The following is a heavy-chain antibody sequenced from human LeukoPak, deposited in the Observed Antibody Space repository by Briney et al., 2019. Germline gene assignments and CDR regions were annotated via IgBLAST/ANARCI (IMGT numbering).Heavy chain of an antibody. V-gene: IGHV4-34*01. CDR1: EMSFSAYY. D-gene: IGHD6-19*01. CDR3: ARGFPPGSGSRGSHAFDV. J-gene: IGHJ3*01. Sequence: SETLSLTCAVSEMSFSAYYWNWIRQSPGKGLEWIGEINYGGSTKYTPSLEGRGTILIDTSKNSFSLKLTSVTAADTAVYYCARGFPPGSGSRGSHAFDVWGQGTMVTVSS. CDR2: INYGGST.